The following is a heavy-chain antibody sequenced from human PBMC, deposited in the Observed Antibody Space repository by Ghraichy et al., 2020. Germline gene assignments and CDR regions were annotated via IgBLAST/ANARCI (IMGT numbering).Heavy chain of an antibody. Sequence: SETLSLTCRVSGGSISTTRNEWAWIRQPPGKGLEWNGNVYFRGSNYYNPSLQSRVTISMDTSKDPFSLRLDSVTAADTAVYSCTRVNTLVRGGWVWFDPWGQGTLVIVSS. CDR3: TRVNTLVRGGWVWFDP. CDR1: GGSISTTRNE. CDR2: VYFRGSN. D-gene: IGHD3-10*01. J-gene: IGHJ5*02. V-gene: IGHV4-39*07.